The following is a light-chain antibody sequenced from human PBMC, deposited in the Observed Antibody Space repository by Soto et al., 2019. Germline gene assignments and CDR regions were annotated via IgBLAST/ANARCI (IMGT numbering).Light chain of an antibody. Sequence: EIVLTQSPGTLSLSPGGRATLSCRASHSVSSSYLAWYQQKPGPAPRFLIHGASTRAPGFPARFSGSGSGTDFTLTISSLPSEDFAVYCRQQYSGSITFGGGTKVDIK. V-gene: IGKV3-20*01. J-gene: IGKJ4*01. CDR2: GAS. CDR3: QQYSGSIT. CDR1: HSVSSSY.